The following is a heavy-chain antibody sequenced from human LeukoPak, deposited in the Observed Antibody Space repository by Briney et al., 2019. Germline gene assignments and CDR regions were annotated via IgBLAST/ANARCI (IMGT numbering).Heavy chain of an antibody. CDR2: IWYDGSNK. V-gene: IGHV3-33*01. J-gene: IGHJ4*02. CDR3: ARDRAYCSSTSCPRAFDY. Sequence: GRSLRLSCAASGFTFSSYGMHWVRQAPGKGLEWVAVIWYDGSNKYYADSVKGRFTISRDNSKNTLYLQMSSLRAEDTAVYYCARDRAYCSSTSCPRAFDYWGQGTLVTVSS. D-gene: IGHD2-2*01. CDR1: GFTFSSYG.